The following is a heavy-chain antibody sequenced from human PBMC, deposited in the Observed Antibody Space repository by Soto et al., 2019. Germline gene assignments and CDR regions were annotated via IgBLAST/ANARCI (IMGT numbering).Heavy chain of an antibody. CDR2: IYYSGST. Sequence: QVQLQESGPGLVKPSQTLSLTCTVSGGSISSGDYYWSWIRQPPGKGLEWIGYIYYSGSTYYNPSLKSRVTISLDTSKSQFSLKLSSVTAADTAVYYRARGNCSYWYFDLWGRGTLVTVSS. CDR3: ARGNCSYWYFDL. CDR1: GGSISSGDYY. D-gene: IGHD1-7*01. V-gene: IGHV4-30-4*01. J-gene: IGHJ2*01.